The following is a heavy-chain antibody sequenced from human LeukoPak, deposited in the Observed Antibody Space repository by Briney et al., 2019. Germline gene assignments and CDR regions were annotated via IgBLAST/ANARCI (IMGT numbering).Heavy chain of an antibody. CDR1: GGSISIYY. Sequence: PSETLSLTCTVSGGSISIYYWTWIRQPPGKGLEWIGHIHYSGSTDYDPSLKSRVTISVDTSKNQFSLKLNSVTAADTAVFYCARLRRSRNTFDIWGQGTMVTVSS. D-gene: IGHD2/OR15-2a*01. V-gene: IGHV4-59*08. J-gene: IGHJ3*02. CDR2: IHYSGST. CDR3: ARLRRSRNTFDI.